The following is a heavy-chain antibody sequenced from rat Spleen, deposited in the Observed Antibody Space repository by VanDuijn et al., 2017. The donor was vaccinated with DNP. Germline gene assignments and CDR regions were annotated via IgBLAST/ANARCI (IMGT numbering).Heavy chain of an antibody. V-gene: IGHV2S12*01. J-gene: IGHJ2*01. Sequence: QVQLKESGPGLVQPSQTLSLTCTVSGFSLTSYGVSWVRQPPGKGLEWIAAISSGGSTYYNSALKSRLSISRDTSKSQVFLKMNSLQTEDTAIYFCTRGTGSFDYWGQGVMVTVSS. CDR2: ISSGGST. CDR1: GFSLTSYG. CDR3: TRGTGSFDY. D-gene: IGHD5-1*01.